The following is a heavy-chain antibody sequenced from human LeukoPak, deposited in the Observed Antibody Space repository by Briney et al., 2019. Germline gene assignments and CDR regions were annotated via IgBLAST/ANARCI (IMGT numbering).Heavy chain of an antibody. J-gene: IGHJ5*02. Sequence: ASVKVSCKASGYTFTGYYMHWVRQAPGQGLEWMGWINPSSGGTNYAQKFQGRVTMTRDTSISTAYMELSRLRSDDTAAYYCARDLLRYCSSTSCSHRWFDPWGQGTLDTVSS. CDR3: ARDLLRYCSSTSCSHRWFDP. V-gene: IGHV1-2*02. CDR2: INPSSGGT. D-gene: IGHD2-2*01. CDR1: GYTFTGYY.